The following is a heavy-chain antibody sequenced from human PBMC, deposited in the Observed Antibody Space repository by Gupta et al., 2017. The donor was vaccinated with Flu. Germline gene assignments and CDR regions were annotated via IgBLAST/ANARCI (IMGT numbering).Heavy chain of an antibody. CDR3: ARVRGNYEVLDGYYFDY. J-gene: IGHJ4*02. V-gene: IGHV4-38-2*01. D-gene: IGHD4-11*01. Sequence: QVQLQESGPGLVKPSETLSLTCAVSGYSISSGYYWGWIRQPPGKGLEWIGSIYHSGSTYYNPSLKSRVTISVDTSKNQFSLKLSSVTAADTAVYYCARVRGNYEVLDGYYFDYWGQGTLVTVSS. CDR2: IYHSGST. CDR1: GYSISSGYY.